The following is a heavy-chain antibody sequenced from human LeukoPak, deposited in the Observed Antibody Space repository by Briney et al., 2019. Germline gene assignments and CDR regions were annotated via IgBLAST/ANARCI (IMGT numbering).Heavy chain of an antibody. CDR2: FDPEDGET. CDR1: GYTLTELS. J-gene: IGHJ6*02. D-gene: IGHD5-18*01. CDR3: APRRIQPYGKYYYYGMDV. Sequence: VSSVKVSCKVSGYTLTELSMHWLRQAPGKGRAGMGGFDPEDGETIYAQKFQGRGTTTEDTSNDTAYMELSSLRSEDTAVYYCAPRRIQPYGKYYYYGMDVWGQGTTVTVSS. V-gene: IGHV1-24*01.